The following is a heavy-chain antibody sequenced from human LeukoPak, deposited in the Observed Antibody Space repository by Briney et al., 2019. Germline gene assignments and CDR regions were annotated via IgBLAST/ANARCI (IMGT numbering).Heavy chain of an antibody. CDR1: GYTFTSYY. V-gene: IGHV1-46*01. J-gene: IGHJ4*02. CDR3: ARDLTEDSSGYHLFPPFDY. D-gene: IGHD3-22*01. CDR2: INPSGGST. Sequence: ASVKVSCKASGYTFTSYYMHWVRQAPGQGLERMGIINPSGGSTSYAQKFQGRVTMTRDTSTSTVYMELSSLRSEDTAVYYCARDLTEDSSGYHLFPPFDYWGQGTLVTVSS.